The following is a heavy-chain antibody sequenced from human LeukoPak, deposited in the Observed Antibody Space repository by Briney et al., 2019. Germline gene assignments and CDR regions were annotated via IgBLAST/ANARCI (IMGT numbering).Heavy chain of an antibody. Sequence: GGSLRLSCAASGFIFSNYAMSWVRQVPGGGLEWVSTISSRGDSTYVADSVKGRFTISTDNSKNSLYLQMNTVRAEDTAVYYCVKGPRPDITVAHTVENWGQGTLVTVSS. J-gene: IGHJ4*02. CDR3: VKGPRPDITVAHTVEN. V-gene: IGHV3-23*01. CDR1: GFIFSNYA. D-gene: IGHD6-19*01. CDR2: ISSRGDST.